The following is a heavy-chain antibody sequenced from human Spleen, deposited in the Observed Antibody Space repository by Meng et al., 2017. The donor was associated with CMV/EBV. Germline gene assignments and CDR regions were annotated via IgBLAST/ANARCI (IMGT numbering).Heavy chain of an antibody. D-gene: IGHD1-1*01. V-gene: IGHV3-23*03. CDR3: AKKSWTSRWFDP. CDR2: ISSGGGTT. J-gene: IGHJ5*02. Sequence: GESLKISCAASGFTFSSYAMSWVRQAPGKGLEWFSVISSGGGTTYYADAVKGRFTISRDNSKNTLYLQMNRLRAEDTALYYCAKKSWTSRWFDPWGQGTLVTVSS. CDR1: GFTFSSYA.